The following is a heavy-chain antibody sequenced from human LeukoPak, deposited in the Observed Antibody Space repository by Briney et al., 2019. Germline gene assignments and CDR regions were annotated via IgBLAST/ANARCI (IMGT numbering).Heavy chain of an antibody. CDR1: GGTFSSHA. CDR2: IIPMFGTA. V-gene: IGHV1-69*05. J-gene: IGHJ4*02. Sequence: GASVKVSCKASGGTFSSHAISWVRQAPGQGLEWMGRIIPMFGTANYGQKFQGRVTISTDESTSTAYMEVSSLRSEDTAVYYCASSMTDHYDSSGISFDYWGQGTLVTVSS. CDR3: ASSMTDHYDSSGISFDY. D-gene: IGHD3-22*01.